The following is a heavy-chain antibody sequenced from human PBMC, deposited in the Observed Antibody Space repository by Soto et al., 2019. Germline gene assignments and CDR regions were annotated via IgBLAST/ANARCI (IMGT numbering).Heavy chain of an antibody. CDR1: GFTFGTYA. J-gene: IGHJ4*02. CDR3: AKGGSSGWFYFDF. CDR2: TPGSGGSA. D-gene: IGHD6-19*01. Sequence: GGSLRLSCAASGFTFGTYAMNWVRQAPGKGLEWVSSTPGSGGSAYYADSVRGRFTISRDNSKNTVYLQLDSLRPEDSAIYYCAKGGSSGWFYFDFWGQGTQV. V-gene: IGHV3-23*01.